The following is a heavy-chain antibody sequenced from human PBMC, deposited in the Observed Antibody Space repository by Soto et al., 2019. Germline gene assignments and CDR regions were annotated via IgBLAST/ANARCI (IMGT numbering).Heavy chain of an antibody. D-gene: IGHD5-12*01. CDR3: ASGRDGYNHGPDC. V-gene: IGHV3-7*02. CDR2: IKPDGSAK. J-gene: IGHJ4*02. CDR1: GFTFSYYW. Sequence: EVQLVESGGDLVQPGGSLRLSCAASGFTFSYYWMTLVRQAPGKGLEWVANIKPDGSAKYYSDSVKGRFTISRDNSENSVDLQMNSLRAEDTAVYFCASGRDGYNHGPDCCGQGALVTVS.